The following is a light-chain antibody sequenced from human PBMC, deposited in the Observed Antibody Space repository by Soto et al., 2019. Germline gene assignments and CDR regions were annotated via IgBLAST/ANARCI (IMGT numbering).Light chain of an antibody. V-gene: IGLV1-44*01. J-gene: IGLJ2*01. CDR1: SSNIESNT. CDR2: RNN. Sequence: QLVLTQPASASGTPGQRVTMSCSGSSSNIESNTVNWYQQLPGTAPKLLIYRNNQRPSGVPDRFSGSKSGTSASLAISGLQSEDEADYYSAACDNSLNGVVFGGGTKLTVL. CDR3: AACDNSLNGVV.